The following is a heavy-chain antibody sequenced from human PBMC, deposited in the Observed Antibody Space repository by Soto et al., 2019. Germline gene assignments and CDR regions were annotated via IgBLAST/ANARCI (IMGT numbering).Heavy chain of an antibody. CDR2: VNPGNAVT. D-gene: IGHD3-10*01. CDR1: GYVFTTFT. Sequence: GASVKVSCKASGYVFTTFTIHWVRHAPGQTLEWMGWVNPGNAVTRYSQKFQDRTTLTGDTFANTAYMELGSLTSEDTAVYYCARPFTMTRGFISAFDIGGQGTMVTVSS. J-gene: IGHJ3*02. CDR3: ARPFTMTRGFISAFDI. V-gene: IGHV1-3*01.